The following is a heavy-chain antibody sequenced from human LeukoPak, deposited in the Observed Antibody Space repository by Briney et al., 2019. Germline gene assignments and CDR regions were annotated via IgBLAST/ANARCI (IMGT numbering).Heavy chain of an antibody. CDR2: INHSGST. J-gene: IGHJ4*02. CDR3: ARGWRWLHPFDY. CDR1: GGSFSGYY. V-gene: IGHV4-34*01. Sequence: SETLSLTCAVYGGSFSGYYWSWIRQPPGKGLEWIGEINHSGSTNYNPSLKSRVTISVDTSKNQFSLKLSSVTAADTAVYYCARGWRWLHPFDYWGQGTLVTVSA. D-gene: IGHD5-24*01.